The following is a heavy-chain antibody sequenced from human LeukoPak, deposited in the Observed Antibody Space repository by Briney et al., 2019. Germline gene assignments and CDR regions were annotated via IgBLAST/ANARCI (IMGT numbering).Heavy chain of an antibody. J-gene: IGHJ4*02. CDR2: ININEGP. Sequence: SETLSLTCTVSGGSISSYHWSWIRQPAGKGLEWIGHININEGPKYNPSLRSRVTMSADTSRNQFSLRLSSVTAADTAVYYCARGGYYDSSGYYYVLGHWGQGTLVTVSS. V-gene: IGHV4-4*07. D-gene: IGHD3-22*01. CDR3: ARGGYYDSSGYYYVLGH. CDR1: GGSISSYH.